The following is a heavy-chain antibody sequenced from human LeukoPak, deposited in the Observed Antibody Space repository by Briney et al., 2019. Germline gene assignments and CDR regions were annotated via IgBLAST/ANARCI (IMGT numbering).Heavy chain of an antibody. CDR3: ARDGIWVGATTPSGYYMDV. Sequence: GASVKVSCKASGYTFTSYGISWVRQAPGQGLEWMGWISAYNGNTNYAQKLQGRVTMTTDTSTSTAYMELRSLRSDDTAVYYCARDGIWVGATTPSGYYMDVWGKGTTVTVSS. D-gene: IGHD1-26*01. CDR2: ISAYNGNT. CDR1: GYTFTSYG. V-gene: IGHV1-18*01. J-gene: IGHJ6*03.